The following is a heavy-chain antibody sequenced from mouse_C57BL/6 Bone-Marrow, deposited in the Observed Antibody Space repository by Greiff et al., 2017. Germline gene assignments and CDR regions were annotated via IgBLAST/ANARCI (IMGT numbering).Heavy chain of an antibody. CDR3: VYCSSSLAMDY. CDR1: GFTFSDYG. J-gene: IGHJ4*01. Sequence: EVKLMESGGGFVKPGGSLKLSCAASGFTFSDYGMHWVRQAPEKGLEWVAYISSGSSTIYYADTVKGRFTISRDNAKNTLFLQMTSLRSEDTAMYYCVYCSSSLAMDYWGQGTSVTVSS. D-gene: IGHD1-1*01. V-gene: IGHV5-17*01. CDR2: ISSGSSTI.